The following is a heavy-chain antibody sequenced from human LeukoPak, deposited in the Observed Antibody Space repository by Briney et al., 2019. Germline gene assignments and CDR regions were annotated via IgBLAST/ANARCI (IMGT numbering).Heavy chain of an antibody. CDR3: ARGGSPFCISPSCQGAFDS. CDR2: IHSSGSP. V-gene: IGHV4-59*02. J-gene: IGHJ4*02. CDR1: GGSVSSYY. Sequence: SETLSLTCTVSGGSVSSYYWSWVRQPPGKGLEWIGYIHSSGSPNYNPSLKSRVTISVDTSKNHFSLNLSSVTAAGTAVYYCARGGSPFCISPSCQGAFDSWGQGTLVTVSS. D-gene: IGHD2-2*01.